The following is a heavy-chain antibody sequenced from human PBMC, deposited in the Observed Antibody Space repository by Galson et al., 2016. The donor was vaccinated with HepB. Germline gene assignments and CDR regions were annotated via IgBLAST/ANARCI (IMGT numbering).Heavy chain of an antibody. J-gene: IGHJ4*02. Sequence: LSLTCTVSGNSISSANYYWDWVRQHPGKGLEWVGYISYSGSTYYNPSLQSRVAISVDTSKNQFSLRLSSVTAADTAVYYCARGYGPGSSGFDSWGQGTLVTVSS. CDR3: ARGYGPGSSGFDS. CDR2: ISYSGST. D-gene: IGHD3-10*01. V-gene: IGHV4-31*03. CDR1: GNSISSANYY.